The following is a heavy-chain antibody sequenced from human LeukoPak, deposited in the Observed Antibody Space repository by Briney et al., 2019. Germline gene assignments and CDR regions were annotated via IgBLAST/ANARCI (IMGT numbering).Heavy chain of an antibody. CDR1: GGSFSGYY. CDR2: INHSGST. CDR3: ARGRPYNNGVPPWFDP. Sequence: SETLSLTCAVYGGSFSGYYWSWIRQPPGKGLEWIGEINHSGSTNYNPSLESRVTISIDTSKNHFSLRVSSVTAADTALYFCARGRPYNNGVPPWFDPWGQGILVTVSS. V-gene: IGHV4-34*01. J-gene: IGHJ5*02. D-gene: IGHD1-14*01.